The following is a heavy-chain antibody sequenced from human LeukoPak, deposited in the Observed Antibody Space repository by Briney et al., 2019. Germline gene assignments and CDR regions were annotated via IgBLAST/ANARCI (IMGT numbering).Heavy chain of an antibody. J-gene: IGHJ4*02. V-gene: IGHV4-39*01. D-gene: IGHD6-13*01. CDR3: ARRGSWSYFAS. CDR1: GGSISSSSSY. CDR2: ISYSASS. Sequence: SETLSLTCTVSGGSISSSSSYWDSIRPPPGKGLEWIGRISYSASSYYNPSLKSRVTSSVDTSNTRFSLKLSSVTAADTAVYYCARRGSWSYFASWGQGTLVTVSS.